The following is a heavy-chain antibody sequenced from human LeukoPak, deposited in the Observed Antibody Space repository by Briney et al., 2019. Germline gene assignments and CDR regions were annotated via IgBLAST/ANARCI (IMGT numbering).Heavy chain of an antibody. Sequence: SETLSLTCTVSGYSISSGYYWGWIRQPPGKGLEWIGSIYHSGSTYYNPSLKSRVTISGDTSKNRFSLKLSSVTAADTAMYYCARGKPSYGSGTFYRPLEPNYMDVWGKGTTVTVSS. CDR1: GYSISSGYY. V-gene: IGHV4-38-2*02. CDR3: ARGKPSYGSGTFYRPLEPNYMDV. D-gene: IGHD3-10*01. J-gene: IGHJ6*03. CDR2: IYHSGST.